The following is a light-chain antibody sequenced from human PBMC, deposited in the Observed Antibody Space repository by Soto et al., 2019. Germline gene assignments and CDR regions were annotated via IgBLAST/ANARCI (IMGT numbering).Light chain of an antibody. CDR1: QSVNIN. Sequence: EIVMTQSPATLSVSPGERATLSCRASQSVNINLAWYQQQPGQAPRLLIYGASSRATGIPDRFSGSGSGTDFTLTISRLEPEDFAVYYCQQLTDWPPQWTFGQGTKVDIK. CDR2: GAS. V-gene: IGKV3D-15*01. J-gene: IGKJ1*01. CDR3: QQLTDWPPQWT.